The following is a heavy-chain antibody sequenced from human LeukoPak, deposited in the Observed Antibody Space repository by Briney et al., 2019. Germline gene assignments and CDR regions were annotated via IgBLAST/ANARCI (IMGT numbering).Heavy chain of an antibody. V-gene: IGHV4-4*02. D-gene: IGHD3-3*01. CDR1: GGSINISNW. CDR2: IYHTGST. Sequence: SETLSLTCAVSGGSINISNWWIWVRQPPGKGLEWIGEIYHTGSTYYNLSLKSRVTISVDKSKNQFTLKLSSVTAADTAVYYCAREGVLEWLLSPYYYYYYMDVWGKGTTVTVSS. CDR3: AREGVLEWLLSPYYYYYYMDV. J-gene: IGHJ6*03.